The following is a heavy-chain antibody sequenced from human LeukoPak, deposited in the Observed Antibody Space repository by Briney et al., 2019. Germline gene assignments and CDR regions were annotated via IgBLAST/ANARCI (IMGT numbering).Heavy chain of an antibody. D-gene: IGHD3-10*01. V-gene: IGHV3-23*01. J-gene: IGHJ4*02. CDR1: GITVSSNY. CDR3: AHTMVRGVINPNPIDY. Sequence: PGGSLRLSCAASGITVSSNYMTWVRQAPGKGLEWVSAISGSGGSTYYADSVKGRFTISRDNSKNTLYLQMNSLRAEDTAVYYCAHTMVRGVINPNPIDYWGQGTLVTVSS. CDR2: ISGSGGST.